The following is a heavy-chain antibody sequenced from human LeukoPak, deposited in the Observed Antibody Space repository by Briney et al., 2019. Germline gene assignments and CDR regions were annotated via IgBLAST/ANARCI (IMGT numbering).Heavy chain of an antibody. J-gene: IGHJ4*02. D-gene: IGHD3-22*01. CDR1: GYTFTGYY. Sequence: ASVKVSCKASGYTFTGYYMHWVRQAPGQGLEWMGWINPNSGGTNYAQKFQGWVTMTRDTSISTAYMELSRLRSDDTAVYYCARASGRYDSSGPVYWFDYWGQGTLVTVSS. CDR3: ARASGRYDSSGPVYWFDY. CDR2: INPNSGGT. V-gene: IGHV1-2*04.